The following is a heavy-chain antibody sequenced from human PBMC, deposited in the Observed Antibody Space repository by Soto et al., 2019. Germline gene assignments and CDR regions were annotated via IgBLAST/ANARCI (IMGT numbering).Heavy chain of an antibody. J-gene: IGHJ4*02. Sequence: GGSLRLSCAASGFTFSSYSMNWVRQAPGKGLEWVSSISSSSSYIYYADSVKGRFTISRDNAKNSLYLQMNSLRAEDTAVYYLAKDPEVAAAGYDYWGQGTLVTVSS. D-gene: IGHD6-13*01. CDR1: GFTFSSYS. V-gene: IGHV3-21*01. CDR3: AKDPEVAAAGYDY. CDR2: ISSSSSYI.